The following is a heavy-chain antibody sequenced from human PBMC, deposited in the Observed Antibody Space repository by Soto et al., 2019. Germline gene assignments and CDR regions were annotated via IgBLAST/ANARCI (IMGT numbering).Heavy chain of an antibody. CDR1: GESISSGDSY. Sequence: PSETLSLTCTVSGESISSGDSYWSWIRQPPGKGLEWIGYIYFTGSTYYNPSLLTRVNISVDTSKNQFSLNLYSVTAADTAVYYCARASRSLAYWGRGTLVTVSS. CDR3: ARASRSLAY. CDR2: IYFTGST. J-gene: IGHJ4*02. V-gene: IGHV4-30-4*01.